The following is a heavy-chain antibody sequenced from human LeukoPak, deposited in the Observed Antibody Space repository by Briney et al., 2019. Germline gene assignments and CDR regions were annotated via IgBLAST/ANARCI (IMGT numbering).Heavy chain of an antibody. CDR3: ATSIAAAGALDY. CDR2: ISSSSSYI. Sequence: GGSLRLSCAASGLTFSSYSMNWVRQAPGKGLEWVSSISSSSSYIYYADSVKGRFTISRDNAKNSLYLQMNSLRAEDTAVYYCATSIAAAGALDYWGQGTLVTVSS. CDR1: GLTFSSYS. D-gene: IGHD6-13*01. J-gene: IGHJ4*02. V-gene: IGHV3-21*01.